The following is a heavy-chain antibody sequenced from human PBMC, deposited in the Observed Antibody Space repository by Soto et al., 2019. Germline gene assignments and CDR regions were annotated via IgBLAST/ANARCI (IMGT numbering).Heavy chain of an antibody. J-gene: IGHJ6*02. D-gene: IGHD6-13*01. CDR2: ISYSGST. CDR3: AREGVSSSWYYYYAMDV. Sequence: SETLSLTCTVSGGSISSYYWSWIRQPPGKGLEWIGYISYSGSTNYNASLKSRVAISVDTSKNQFSLKLSSVTAADTAVYYCAREGVSSSWYYYYAMDVWGQGTTVTAP. CDR1: GGSISSYY. V-gene: IGHV4-59*01.